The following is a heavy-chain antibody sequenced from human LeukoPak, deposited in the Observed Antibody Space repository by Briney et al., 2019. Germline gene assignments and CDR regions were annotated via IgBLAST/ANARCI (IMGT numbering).Heavy chain of an antibody. CDR2: ISGSGGST. J-gene: IGHJ4*02. CDR1: GFTFSHYG. CDR3: ASRVSPADY. Sequence: GGSLRLSCAASGFTFSHYGMTWVRQAPGKGLEWVSAISGSGGSTYYAGSVKGRLTISRDNSKNTLYLQMNSLRAEDTAVYYCASRVSPADYWGQGTLVTVSS. D-gene: IGHD1-14*01. V-gene: IGHV3-23*01.